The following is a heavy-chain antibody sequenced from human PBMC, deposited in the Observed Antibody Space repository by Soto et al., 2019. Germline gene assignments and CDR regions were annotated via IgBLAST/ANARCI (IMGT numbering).Heavy chain of an antibody. D-gene: IGHD6-19*01. V-gene: IGHV1-2*04. CDR2: INPDSGGT. Sequence: QVQLVQSGAEVKKPGASVKVSCKASGYTFTDFYIHWVRHAPGQGLAWMGWINPDSGGTNYTQKFQGWVTMTRATSISTSYMELSRLRSDYTAVYYCATSRTSIAVAGEAEYYLDYCGQGTLVTVSS. CDR3: ATSRTSIAVAGEAEYYLDY. CDR1: GYTFTDFY. J-gene: IGHJ4*02.